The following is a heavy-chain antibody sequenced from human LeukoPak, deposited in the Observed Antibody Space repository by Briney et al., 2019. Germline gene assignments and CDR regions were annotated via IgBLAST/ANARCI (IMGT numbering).Heavy chain of an antibody. Sequence: PSETLSLTCAVSGDSIRSRDYYWAWIRQPPGRGLEWIGTIYYSGNTYYSPSLKSRVTISVDASKSLFSLRLTSVTAADTAVYYCATRRSTNWFDPWGPGTLVTVSS. CDR3: ATRRSTNWFDP. CDR1: GDSIRSRDYY. V-gene: IGHV4-39*02. J-gene: IGHJ5*02. CDR2: IYYSGNT.